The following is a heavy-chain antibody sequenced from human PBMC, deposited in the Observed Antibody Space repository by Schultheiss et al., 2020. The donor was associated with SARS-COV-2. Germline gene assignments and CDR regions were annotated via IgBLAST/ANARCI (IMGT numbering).Heavy chain of an antibody. CDR3: ARQRYNWNDDGMDV. CDR2: IYYSGST. V-gene: IGHV4-61*01. J-gene: IGHJ6*02. CDR1: GGSVSSGSYY. D-gene: IGHD1-1*01. Sequence: SQTLSLTCTVSGGSVSSGSYYWSWIRQPPGKGLEWIGYIYYSGSTNYNPSLKSRVTISVDTSKNQFSLKLSSVTAADTAVYYCARQRYNWNDDGMDVWGQGTTVTVSS.